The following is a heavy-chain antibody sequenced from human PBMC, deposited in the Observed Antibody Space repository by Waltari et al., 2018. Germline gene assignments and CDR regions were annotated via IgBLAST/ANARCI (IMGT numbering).Heavy chain of an antibody. J-gene: IGHJ4*02. Sequence: QVQLQESGPGLVKPSGTLSLTFPVSGDSISSNYWWIWVRQSPGKGLEWIGQVHHSGRTHYNPSLQSRVTISVDKSKNQFSLNLNSVTAADTVVYYCAGDRAIGLFFDYWGQGTLVTVSS. CDR3: AGDRAIGLFFDY. D-gene: IGHD2-2*01. CDR2: VHHSGRT. CDR1: GDSISSNYW. V-gene: IGHV4-4*02.